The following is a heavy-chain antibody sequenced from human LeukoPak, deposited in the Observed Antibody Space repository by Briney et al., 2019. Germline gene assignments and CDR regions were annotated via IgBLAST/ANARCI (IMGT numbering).Heavy chain of an antibody. D-gene: IGHD3-22*01. J-gene: IGHJ4*02. CDR2: IYPGDSDT. V-gene: IGHV5-51*01. Sequence: GESLKISGKGSGYTFTSYWIGWVRQMPGKGLEWMGIIYPGDSDTRYSPSFQGQVTISADKSITTAYLQWSSLKASDTAMYYCARLSTVSDSSGYYYESSEYFDYWGQGTLVTVSS. CDR3: ARLSTVSDSSGYYYESSEYFDY. CDR1: GYTFTSYW.